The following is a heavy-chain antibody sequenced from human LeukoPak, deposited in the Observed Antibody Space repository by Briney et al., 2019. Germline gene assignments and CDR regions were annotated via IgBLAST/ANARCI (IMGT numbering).Heavy chain of an antibody. CDR2: IKQDGSEK. J-gene: IGHJ4*02. CDR3: ARDYYDSSGYYRC. CDR1: GFTFSSYW. V-gene: IGHV3-7*01. Sequence: GGSLRLSCAASGFTFSSYWMNWVRQAPGKGLEWVANIKQDGSEKYYVDSVKGRFTISRDNAKNLLYLQMNSLRAEDTAVYYCARDYYDSSGYYRCWGQGTPVTVSS. D-gene: IGHD3-22*01.